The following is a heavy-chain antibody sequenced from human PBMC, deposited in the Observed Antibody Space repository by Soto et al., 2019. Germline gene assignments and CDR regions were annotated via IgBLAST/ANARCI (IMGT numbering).Heavy chain of an antibody. CDR2: IYYTGNT. J-gene: IGHJ4*02. D-gene: IGHD6-19*01. CDR3: ASHRSRVAGTLDY. V-gene: IGHV4-31*03. Sequence: SETLSLTCTVSGGSVSSGSYYWSWIRQHPGRGLEWIGYIYYTGNTYYNPSLKSRLAISVDTSKNQFSLKLTSVTAADTAMYYCASHRSRVAGTLDYWGQGTLVTVSS. CDR1: GGSVSSGSYY.